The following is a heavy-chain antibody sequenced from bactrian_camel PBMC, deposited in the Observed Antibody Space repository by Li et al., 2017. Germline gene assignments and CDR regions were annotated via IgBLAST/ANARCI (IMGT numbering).Heavy chain of an antibody. J-gene: IGHJ6*01. D-gene: IGHD1*01. CDR2: IYTGGATT. CDR3: ATAARAWVRASFAY. Sequence: HVQLVESGGGLVQPGGSLRLSCAASGFTFSTYYMSWVRQAPGKGLEWVATIYTGGATTYYADSVKGRFTISKDNAKNTVYLQMNNLKSEDTALYYCATAARAWVRASFAYWGQGTQVTVS. CDR1: GFTFSTYY. V-gene: IGHV3S1*01.